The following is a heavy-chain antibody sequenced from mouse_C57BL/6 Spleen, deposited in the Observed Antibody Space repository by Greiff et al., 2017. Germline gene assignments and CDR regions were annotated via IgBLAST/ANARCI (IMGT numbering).Heavy chain of an antibody. J-gene: IGHJ2*02. V-gene: IGHV1-80*01. CDR3: ARYYDGYAPDY. CDR2: IYPGDGDT. Sequence: LEESGAELVKPGASVKISCKASGYAFSSYWMNWVKQRPGKGLEWIGQIYPGDGDTNYNGKFKGKATLTAAKSSSTAYMQLSSLTSEDSAVYFCARYYDGYAPDYWGQGTSLTVAS. D-gene: IGHD2-3*01. CDR1: GYAFSSYW.